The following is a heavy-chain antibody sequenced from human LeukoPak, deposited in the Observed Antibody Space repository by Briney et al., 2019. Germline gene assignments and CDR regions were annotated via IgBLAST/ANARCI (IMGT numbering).Heavy chain of an antibody. J-gene: IGHJ4*02. V-gene: IGHV3-21*01. D-gene: IGHD6-25*01. Sequence: GGSLRLSCAASGFTFSIYTLNWVRQAPGKGLEWVPSISSSSTFIYYADSVKGRFTISRDNAKNSLFLQMNSLRAEDTAVYYCSRDLSSSALDYGGQGTLVTVSS. CDR2: ISSSSTFI. CDR1: GFTFSIYT. CDR3: SRDLSSSALDY.